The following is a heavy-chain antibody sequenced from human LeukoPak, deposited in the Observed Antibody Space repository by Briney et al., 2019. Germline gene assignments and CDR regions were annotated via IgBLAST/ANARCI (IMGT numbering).Heavy chain of an antibody. J-gene: IGHJ4*02. CDR1: GGSISSSNYY. Sequence: SETLSLTCTVSGGSISSSNYYWSWIRQPPGKGLEWIGSIYYSGNTYYNASLKSQVSISIDTSKNQFSLRLTSVTAADTAVYYCARQTGSGLFILPGGQGTLVTVSS. CDR3: ARQTGSGLFILP. D-gene: IGHD3/OR15-3a*01. CDR2: IYYSGNT. V-gene: IGHV4-39*01.